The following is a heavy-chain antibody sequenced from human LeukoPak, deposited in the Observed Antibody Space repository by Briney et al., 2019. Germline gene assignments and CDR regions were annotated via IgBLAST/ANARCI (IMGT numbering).Heavy chain of an antibody. CDR2: IYYTGST. V-gene: IGHV4-59*01. D-gene: IGHD3-10*01. CDR1: SGFISSYY. CDR3: ARLHHDYGSGTYGGAYNYYMDV. J-gene: IGHJ6*03. Sequence: PSETLSLTCSVSSGFISSYYWTWIRQSPGKGLEWIGYIYYTGSTSYNPSLQSRVTISVDTSKNQFSLRLNSVTVADTAVYYCARLHHDYGSGTYGGAYNYYMDVWGKGTTVTVSS.